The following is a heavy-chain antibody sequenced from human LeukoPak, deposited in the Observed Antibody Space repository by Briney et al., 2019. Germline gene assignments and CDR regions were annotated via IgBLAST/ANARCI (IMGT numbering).Heavy chain of an antibody. V-gene: IGHV4-34*01. Sequence: PSETLSLTCAVSEMSFIAYYWNWIRQSPGKGLEWIGEINYGGSTKYTPSLEGRGTILIDTSKNQFSLKLTSVTAADTAVYYCARGFPPGSGSRGSHAFDVWGQGTMVTVSS. CDR1: EMSFIAYY. CDR2: INYGGST. CDR3: ARGFPPGSGSRGSHAFDV. D-gene: IGHD6-19*01. J-gene: IGHJ3*01.